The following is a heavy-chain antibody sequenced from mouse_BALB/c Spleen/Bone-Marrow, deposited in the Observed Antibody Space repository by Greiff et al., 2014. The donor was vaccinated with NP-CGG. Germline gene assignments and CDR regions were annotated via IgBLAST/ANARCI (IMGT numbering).Heavy chain of an antibody. V-gene: IGHV14-3*02. J-gene: IGHJ1*01. CDR3: TKPSFYYGSSYWYFDV. CDR1: GFNIKDTY. D-gene: IGHD1-1*01. Sequence: VQLKESGAELAKPGASVKLSCTASGFNIKDTYMHWVKQRPEQGLEWIGRIDPANGDIKYDPKFQGKATITADTSSNTAYLQLSSLTSEDTAVYYCTKPSFYYGSSYWYFDVWGAGTTVTVSS. CDR2: IDPANGDI.